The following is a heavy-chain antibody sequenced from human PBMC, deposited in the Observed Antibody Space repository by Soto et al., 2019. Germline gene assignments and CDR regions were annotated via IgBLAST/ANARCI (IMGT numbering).Heavy chain of an antibody. CDR2: IYRTGST. Sequence: QVQLQESGSGLVKPSGTLSLTCAVSGGSFTSNNWWTWVRQPPGQGLEWIGEIYRTGSTNYNPSLKSRVTISLDKSENQFSLKVTSLTAADTAVYYCASRDPGTSVDYWGQGTLVTVSS. J-gene: IGHJ4*02. D-gene: IGHD1-7*01. CDR3: ASRDPGTSVDY. V-gene: IGHV4-4*02. CDR1: GGSFTSNNW.